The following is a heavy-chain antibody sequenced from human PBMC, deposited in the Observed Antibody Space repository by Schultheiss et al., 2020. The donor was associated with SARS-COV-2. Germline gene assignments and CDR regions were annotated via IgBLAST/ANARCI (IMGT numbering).Heavy chain of an antibody. Sequence: ESLKISCAASGFTFSSYWMHWVRQAPGKGLVWVSRINSDGSSTSYADSVKGRFTISRDNAKNTLYLQMNSLRAEDTAVYYCASGSSGYLLWGQGTLVTVSS. D-gene: IGHD3-22*01. J-gene: IGHJ4*02. CDR2: INSDGSST. V-gene: IGHV3-74*01. CDR3: ASGSSGYLL. CDR1: GFTFSSYW.